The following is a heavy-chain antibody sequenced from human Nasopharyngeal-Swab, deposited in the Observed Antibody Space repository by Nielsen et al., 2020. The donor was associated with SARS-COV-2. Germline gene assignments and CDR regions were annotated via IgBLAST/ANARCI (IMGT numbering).Heavy chain of an antibody. J-gene: IGHJ6*02. V-gene: IGHV3-21*01. CDR3: ARGCVLTGPSCYYYGMDV. CDR1: GFTFSSYS. D-gene: IGHD3-9*01. Sequence: GGSLRLSCAASGFTFSSYSMNWVRQAPGKGLEWVSSISSSSSYIYYADSVKGRFTISRDNAKNSLYLQMNSLRVEDTAVYYCARGCVLTGPSCYYYGMDVWGQGTTVTVSS. CDR2: ISSSSSYI.